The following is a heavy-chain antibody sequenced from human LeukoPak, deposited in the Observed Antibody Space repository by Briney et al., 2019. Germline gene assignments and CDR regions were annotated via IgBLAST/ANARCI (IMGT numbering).Heavy chain of an antibody. V-gene: IGHV3-74*01. CDR2: INTDGSST. J-gene: IGHJ4*02. Sequence: GGSLRLSCAASGFTFSNYWMHWVRQAPGKGLVWVSRINTDGSSTSYADSVKGRFTISRDNAKNTLYLQMNSLRAEDTAVYYCARGDTAMVTPGYWGQGTLVTVSS. D-gene: IGHD5-18*01. CDR3: ARGDTAMVTPGY. CDR1: GFTFSNYW.